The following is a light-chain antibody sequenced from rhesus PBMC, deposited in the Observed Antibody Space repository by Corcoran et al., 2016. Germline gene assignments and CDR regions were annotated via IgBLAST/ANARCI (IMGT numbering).Light chain of an antibody. J-gene: IGKJ4*01. CDR2: GAS. CDR1: QGISNA. V-gene: IGKV1-33*01. Sequence: DIQMTQSPSSLSASVGDKVTITCRASQGISNALAWYQQKPGKALKLLIYGASNLESGVPSWFSGSGCGTDFTRSTSSLQPEDVAVYYCQQRNNYPLTFGGGTKVEIK. CDR3: QQRNNYPLT.